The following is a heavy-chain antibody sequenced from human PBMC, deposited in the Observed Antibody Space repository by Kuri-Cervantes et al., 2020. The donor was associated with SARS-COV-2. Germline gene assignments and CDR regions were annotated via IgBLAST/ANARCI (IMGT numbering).Heavy chain of an antibody. CDR1: GFTFSSYS. V-gene: IGHV3-23*01. J-gene: IGHJ5*02. D-gene: IGHD2-15*01. CDR3: ATKDGVASTP. Sequence: LSLTCAASGFTFSSYSMNWVRQAPGKGLEWVSAISGSGGSTYHADSVKGRFTISRDNSKNTLYLQMNNLRAEDTAVYYCATKDGVASTPWGPGTLVTVSS. CDR2: ISGSGGST.